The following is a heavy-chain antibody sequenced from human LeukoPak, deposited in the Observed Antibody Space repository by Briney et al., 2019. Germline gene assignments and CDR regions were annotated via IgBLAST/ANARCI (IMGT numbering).Heavy chain of an antibody. Sequence: SQTLSLTCNVSGGSISNDGYYWSWIRQHPGKGLEWLGYIYYSGSTNYNPSLKSRVTLSVDTSKSRFSLRLSSVTAADTAVYYCARDLTGDQFFDPWGQGTLVTVSS. D-gene: IGHD7-27*01. CDR2: IYYSGST. CDR1: GGSISNDGYY. J-gene: IGHJ5*02. CDR3: ARDLTGDQFFDP. V-gene: IGHV4-31*03.